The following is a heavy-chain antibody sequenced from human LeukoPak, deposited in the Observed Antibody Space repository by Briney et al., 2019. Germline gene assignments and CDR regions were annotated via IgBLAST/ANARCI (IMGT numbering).Heavy chain of an antibody. D-gene: IGHD3-10*01. CDR3: AKVTRGVISPGFDY. CDR1: GFTFSSYA. Sequence: PGGSLRLSCAASGFTFSSYAMSWVRQAPGKGLEWVSAISGSGGSTYYADSVKGRFTTSRDNSKNTLYLQMNSLRAEDTAVYYCAKVTRGVISPGFDYWGQGTLVTVSS. CDR2: ISGSGGST. V-gene: IGHV3-23*01. J-gene: IGHJ4*02.